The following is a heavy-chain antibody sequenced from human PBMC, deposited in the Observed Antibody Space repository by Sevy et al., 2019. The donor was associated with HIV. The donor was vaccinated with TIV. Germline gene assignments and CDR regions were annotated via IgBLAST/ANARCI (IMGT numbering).Heavy chain of an antibody. V-gene: IGHV3-30*18. CDR2: ISYDGSNK. D-gene: IGHD3-22*01. Sequence: GGSLRLSCAASGFTFSSYGMHWVRQAPGKGLEWVAVISYDGSNKYYADSVKGRFIISRDNSKNTLYLQMNSLRAEDTAVYYCAKDGLGYYYDSSGYGADAFDIWGQGTMVTVSS. CDR1: GFTFSSYG. CDR3: AKDGLGYYYDSSGYGADAFDI. J-gene: IGHJ3*02.